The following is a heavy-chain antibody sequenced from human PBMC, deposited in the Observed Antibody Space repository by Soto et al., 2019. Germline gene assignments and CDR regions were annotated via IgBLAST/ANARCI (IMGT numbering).Heavy chain of an antibody. CDR3: ARDRSYFDYFWGSYRRPPSERYGMDV. Sequence: ASVKVSRKASGYTFTRYGISWLRQANGQGLEWMGWISAYNGNTNYAQKLQGRVTMTTDTSTSTAYMELRSLRSDDTAVYYCARDRSYFDYFWGSYRRPPSERYGMDVWGQGITVTVSS. D-gene: IGHD3-16*02. V-gene: IGHV1-18*01. CDR2: ISAYNGNT. CDR1: GYTFTRYG. J-gene: IGHJ6*02.